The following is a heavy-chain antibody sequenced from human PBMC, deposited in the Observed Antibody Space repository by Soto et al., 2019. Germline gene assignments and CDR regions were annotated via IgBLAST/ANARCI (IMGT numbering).Heavy chain of an antibody. J-gene: IGHJ6*02. Sequence: PSETLSLTCDVSGDSMRSSRLYWGWFRHPPGKGLEWIATVFYTGSSYYNSSLQSRAPISVDTSKNRISLDLRSVTAADTAIYYCARHGHVRERPFYYYGMDVWGQGTTVTVSS. CDR2: VFYTGSS. CDR3: ARHGHVRERPFYYYGMDV. D-gene: IGHD1-1*01. CDR1: GDSMRSSRLY. V-gene: IGHV4-39*01.